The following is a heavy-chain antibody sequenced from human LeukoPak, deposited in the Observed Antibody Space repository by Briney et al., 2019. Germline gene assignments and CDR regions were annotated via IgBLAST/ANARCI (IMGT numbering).Heavy chain of an antibody. CDR1: GGSISSYY. D-gene: IGHD3-22*01. V-gene: IGHV4-59*01. J-gene: IGHJ4*02. CDR2: IYYSGTT. CDR3: ARANYYYDSSGYKYYFDY. Sequence: SETLSLTCTVSGGSISSYYWNWIRQPPGKGLEWIGYIYYSGTTNYNPSLKSRVTISVDTSKNQFSLRLSSVTAADTAVYYCARANYYYDSSGYKYYFDYWGQGTLVTVSS.